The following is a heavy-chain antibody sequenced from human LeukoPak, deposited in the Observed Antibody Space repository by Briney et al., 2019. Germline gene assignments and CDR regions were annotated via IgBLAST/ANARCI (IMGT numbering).Heavy chain of an antibody. CDR2: ISSSSSYI. V-gene: IGHV3-21*01. CDR3: ARDLPNNYGDYLVDY. CDR1: GFTFSSSW. J-gene: IGHJ4*02. Sequence: PGGSLRLSCVASGFTFSSSWMGWVRQAPGKGLEWVSSISSSSSYIYYADSVKGRFTISRDNAKNSLYLQMNSLRAEDTAVYYCARDLPNNYGDYLVDYWGQGTLVTVSS. D-gene: IGHD4-17*01.